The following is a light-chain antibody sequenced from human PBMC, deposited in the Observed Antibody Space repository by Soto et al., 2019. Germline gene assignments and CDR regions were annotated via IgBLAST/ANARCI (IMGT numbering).Light chain of an antibody. CDR2: DAS. Sequence: DIQMTQSPSTLSASVGDRVTITCRASQSISGWLAWYQQKPGKAPNLLICDASSLESGVPSRFSGSGSGTEFPLTIRGLQPVHFATNYCQQYSSYSSFGQGTKFEIK. V-gene: IGKV1-5*01. CDR1: QSISGW. J-gene: IGKJ2*01. CDR3: QQYSSYSS.